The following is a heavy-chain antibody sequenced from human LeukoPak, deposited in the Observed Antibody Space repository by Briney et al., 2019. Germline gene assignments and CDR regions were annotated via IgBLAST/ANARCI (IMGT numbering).Heavy chain of an antibody. D-gene: IGHD5-24*01. V-gene: IGHV3-74*03. Sequence: GGSLRLSCAASGFTFSRYWMHWVRQAPGKGLVWVSQINSDGSDTTYADSVKGRFTISRDNAKNTLYLQMNSLRAEDPAVYYCTKEDRLGYNYAYGIDVWGQGTTVTVSS. CDR2: INSDGSDT. CDR1: GFTFSRYW. J-gene: IGHJ6*02. CDR3: TKEDRLGYNYAYGIDV.